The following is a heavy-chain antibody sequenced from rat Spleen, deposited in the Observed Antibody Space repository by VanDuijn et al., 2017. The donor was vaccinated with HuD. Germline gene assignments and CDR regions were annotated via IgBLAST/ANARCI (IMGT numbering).Heavy chain of an antibody. CDR2: INIDGGGT. CDR1: GFTFSRYW. D-gene: IGHD4-3*01. J-gene: IGHJ2*01. CDR3: VREAFGVDY. V-gene: IGHV5-58*01. Sequence: EVQLVESGGGLVQPGRSLKLSCVASGFTFSRYWMYWIRQAPGKGLEWISSINIDGGGTYYSDSVKGRFTISRDTVQNILYLQMNSSRSEDTATYYCVREAFGVDYWGQGVMVTVSS.